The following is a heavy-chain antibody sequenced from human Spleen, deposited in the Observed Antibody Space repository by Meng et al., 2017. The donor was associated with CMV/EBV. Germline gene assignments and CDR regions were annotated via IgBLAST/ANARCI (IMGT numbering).Heavy chain of an antibody. CDR3: ARDEMITFGGVIATYYYYGMDV. Sequence: GESLKISCAASGFTFSSYWMHWVRQAPGKGLVWVSRINSDGSSTSYADSVKGRFTISRDNAKNTLYLQMNSLRAEDTAVYYCARDEMITFGGVIATYYYYGMDVWGQGTTVTVSS. V-gene: IGHV3-74*01. J-gene: IGHJ6*02. D-gene: IGHD3-16*02. CDR1: GFTFSSYW. CDR2: INSDGSST.